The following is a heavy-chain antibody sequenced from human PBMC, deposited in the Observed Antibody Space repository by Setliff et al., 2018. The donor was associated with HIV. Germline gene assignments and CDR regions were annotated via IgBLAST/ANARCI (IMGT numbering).Heavy chain of an antibody. Sequence: GGSLRLSCAASGFTFSNYEMNWVRQAPGKGLEWVSYISSSSSYTHYADSVKGRFTISRDNVKNSLYLQMNSLRAEDTAVYYCARGEPTILVVPAAFFDYWGQGTLVTVSS. CDR1: GFTFSNYE. CDR3: ARGEPTILVVPAAFFDY. D-gene: IGHD2-2*01. V-gene: IGHV3-21*01. J-gene: IGHJ4*02. CDR2: ISSSSSYT.